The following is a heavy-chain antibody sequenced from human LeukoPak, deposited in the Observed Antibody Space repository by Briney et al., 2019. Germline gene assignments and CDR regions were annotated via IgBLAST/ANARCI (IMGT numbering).Heavy chain of an antibody. D-gene: IGHD3-16*01. V-gene: IGHV1-2*02. CDR1: GYTFTGHH. Sequence: ASVKVSCKASGYTFTGHHIHWVRQAPAQGLEWMGWIYPSSGGTQYGQKFKGRVTMTRDTSVSTAYMELTRLQFDDTAAYYCVGVTYSSYDDFDYWGQGTLVTVSS. CDR3: VGVTYSSYDDFDY. CDR2: IYPSSGGT. J-gene: IGHJ4*02.